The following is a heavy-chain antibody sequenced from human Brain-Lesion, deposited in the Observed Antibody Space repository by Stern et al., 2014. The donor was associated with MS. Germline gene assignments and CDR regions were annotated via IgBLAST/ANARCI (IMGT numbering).Heavy chain of an antibody. V-gene: IGHV3-11*01. CDR1: GFTFSDSY. CDR3: AMYGDSPFDY. J-gene: IGHJ4*02. Sequence: QVQLLESGGGLVKPGGSLRLSCAASGFTFSDSYMNWIRQAPGQGLEWVSYISRSGSIIYYADSVKGRFTISRDNAKNSLYLQMNSLRAEDTAVYYCAMYGDSPFDYWGQGTLVTVSS. CDR2: ISRSGSII. D-gene: IGHD4-17*01.